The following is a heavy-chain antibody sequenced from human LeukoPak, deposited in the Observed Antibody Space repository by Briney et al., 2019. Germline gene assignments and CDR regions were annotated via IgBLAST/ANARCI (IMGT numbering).Heavy chain of an antibody. Sequence: GASVKVSCKASGYTFTSLDINWVRQATGQGLEWMGWINPNSGKTGYAQQFQGRVTITRDTSISTAYMELSGLRSEDTAVYYCASLSGWFNDAFDIWGQGTMVTVSS. CDR1: GYTFTSLD. CDR3: ASLSGWFNDAFDI. D-gene: IGHD6-19*01. V-gene: IGHV1-8*03. CDR2: INPNSGKT. J-gene: IGHJ3*02.